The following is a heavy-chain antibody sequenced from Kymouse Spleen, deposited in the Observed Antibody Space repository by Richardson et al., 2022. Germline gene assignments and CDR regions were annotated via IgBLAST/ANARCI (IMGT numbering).Heavy chain of an antibody. Sequence: EVQLVESGGGLIQPGGSLRLSCAASGFTVSSNYMSWVRQAPGKGLEWVSVIYSGGSTYYADSVKGRFTISRDNSKNTLYLQMNSLRAEDTAVYYCARGGYSSSWGFDYWGQGTLVTVSS. CDR1: GFTVSSNY. CDR2: IYSGGST. D-gene: IGHD6-13*01. J-gene: IGHJ4*02. CDR3: ARGGYSSSWGFDY. V-gene: IGHV3-53*01.